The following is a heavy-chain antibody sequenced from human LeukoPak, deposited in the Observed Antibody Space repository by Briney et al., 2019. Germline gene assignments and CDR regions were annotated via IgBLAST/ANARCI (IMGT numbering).Heavy chain of an antibody. V-gene: IGHV3-23*01. J-gene: IGHJ4*02. D-gene: IGHD5-18*01. CDR2: ISGSGDNT. Sequence: SCKASGGTFSSYAMSWVRQAPGKGLEWVSAISGSGDNTYYADSVKGRFTISRDNSKNTLYLQMNSLRAEDTAVYYCAKQSGYSYGPFDYWGQGTLVTVSS. CDR3: AKQSGYSYGPFDY. CDR1: GGTFSSYA.